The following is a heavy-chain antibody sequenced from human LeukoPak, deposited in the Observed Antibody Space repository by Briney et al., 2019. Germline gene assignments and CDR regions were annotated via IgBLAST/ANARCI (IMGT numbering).Heavy chain of an antibody. CDR3: AKGILVTDYYYYGMDV. CDR2: ISGSGGRA. D-gene: IGHD3-16*02. V-gene: IGHV3-23*01. Sequence: GGSLRLSCAASGFTFSSYAMNWVRQAPGKGLEWGSGISGSGGRAYYADFVKGLFAISRDNSRNMLYLQMSRLRAEDTAVYYCAKGILVTDYYYYGMDVWGQGTTVTVSS. CDR1: GFTFSSYA. J-gene: IGHJ6*02.